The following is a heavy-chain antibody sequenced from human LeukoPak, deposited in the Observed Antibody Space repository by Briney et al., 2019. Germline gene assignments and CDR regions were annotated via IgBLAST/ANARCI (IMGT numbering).Heavy chain of an antibody. CDR3: ARDLPPRRYFDL. Sequence: PSETLSLTCTVSGGYISSYYWSWIRQPPGKGLEWIGYIYYSGSTNYNPSLKSRVTISVDTSKNQFSLKLSSVTAADTAVYYCARDLPPRRYFDLWGRGTLVTVSS. CDR1: GGYISSYY. CDR2: IYYSGST. V-gene: IGHV4-59*01. J-gene: IGHJ2*01.